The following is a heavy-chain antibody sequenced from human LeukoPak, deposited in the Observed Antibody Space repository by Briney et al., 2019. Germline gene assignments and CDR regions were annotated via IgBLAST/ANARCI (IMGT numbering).Heavy chain of an antibody. CDR1: GFTFSSYS. CDR3: ARDRGGSYSAIDY. CDR2: ISSSSSTI. J-gene: IGHJ4*02. D-gene: IGHD1-26*01. V-gene: IGHV3-48*04. Sequence: GGSLRLSCAASGFTFSSYSMNWVRETPGKGLEWVSFISSSSSTIYYADSVKGRFTISRDNAKNSLYLQMNSLRAEDTAVYYCARDRGGSYSAIDYWGQGTLVTVSS.